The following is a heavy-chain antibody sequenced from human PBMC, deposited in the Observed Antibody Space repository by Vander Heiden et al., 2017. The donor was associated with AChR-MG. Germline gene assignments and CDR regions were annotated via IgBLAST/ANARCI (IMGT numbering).Heavy chain of an antibody. D-gene: IGHD3-22*01. CDR1: GFTVSSNY. Sequence: EVQLVESGGGLVQPGGSLRLSCAASGFTVSSNYMSWVRQAPGKGLEWVSVIYSGGSTYYADAVKGRFTISRDNSKNTLYLQMKSMRAEDTAVYYCARDNYYNDAFDIWGQGTMVTVSS. J-gene: IGHJ3*02. CDR2: IYSGGST. CDR3: ARDNYYNDAFDI. V-gene: IGHV3-66*02.